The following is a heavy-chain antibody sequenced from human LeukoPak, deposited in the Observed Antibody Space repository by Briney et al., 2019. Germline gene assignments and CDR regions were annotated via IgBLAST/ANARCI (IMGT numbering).Heavy chain of an antibody. J-gene: IGHJ4*02. CDR1: GGSISSYY. CDR3: ARHRDSASFFDY. Sequence: SETLSLTCTVSGGSISSYYWSWIRQPPGKGLEWIGYIYSSGSTNYNSSLKSRVTISVDTSKNQFSLKLSSVTAADTAVYYCARHRDSASFFDYWGQGTLVTVSS. CDR2: IYSSGST. V-gene: IGHV4-59*08. D-gene: IGHD5-24*01.